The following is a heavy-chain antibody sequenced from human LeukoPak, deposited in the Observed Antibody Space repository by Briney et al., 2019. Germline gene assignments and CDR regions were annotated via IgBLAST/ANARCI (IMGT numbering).Heavy chain of an antibody. D-gene: IGHD6-13*01. Sequence: GGSLRLSCAASGFTVSSNYMSWVRQAPGKGLEWVSVIYRGDTTYYADSVKGRFTISRDNSRNTLYLEMNTLRAEDTAMYYCARAAWYSSSWQEGYYFDYWGQGTLVTVSS. J-gene: IGHJ4*02. CDR2: IYRGDTT. CDR1: GFTVSSNY. CDR3: ARAAWYSSSWQEGYYFDY. V-gene: IGHV3-53*01.